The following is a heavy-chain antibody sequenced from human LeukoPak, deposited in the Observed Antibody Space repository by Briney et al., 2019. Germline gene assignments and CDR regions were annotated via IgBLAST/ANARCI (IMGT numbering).Heavy chain of an antibody. CDR1: GFTFSSYS. CDR2: ISSSSSTI. D-gene: IGHD3-22*01. V-gene: IGHV3-48*01. CDR3: AKAEYYYDSSGYSELL. Sequence: GGFLRLSCAASGFTFSSYSMNWVRQAPGKGLEWVSYISSSSSTIYYADSVKGRFTISRDNAKNSLYLQMNSLRAEDTAVYYCAKAEYYYDSSGYSELLWGQGTLVTVSS. J-gene: IGHJ4*02.